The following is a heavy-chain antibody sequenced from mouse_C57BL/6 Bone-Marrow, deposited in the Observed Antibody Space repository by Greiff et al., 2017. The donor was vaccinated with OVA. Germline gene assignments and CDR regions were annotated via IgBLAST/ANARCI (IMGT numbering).Heavy chain of an antibody. Sequence: VQLQQSGAELVRPGASVKLSCTASGFNIKDDYMHWVKQRPEQGLEWIGWIDPENGDTEYASKFQGKATITADTSSNTAYLQLSSLTSEDTAVYYCTHIYYYGSSYEGYAMDYWGQGTSVTVSS. CDR1: GFNIKDDY. CDR3: THIYYYGSSYEGYAMDY. D-gene: IGHD1-1*01. V-gene: IGHV14-4*01. J-gene: IGHJ4*01. CDR2: IDPENGDT.